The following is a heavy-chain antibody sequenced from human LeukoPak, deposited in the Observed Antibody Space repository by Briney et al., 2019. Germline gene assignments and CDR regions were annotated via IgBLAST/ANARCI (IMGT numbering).Heavy chain of an antibody. CDR1: GYTFTGSY. J-gene: IGHJ5*02. Sequence: ASVKVSCKPSGYTFTGSYMHWVRQAPGQGLEWMGWINPNSGGTKYAQNFQGRVTMTRDTSVSTAYMELSRLRSDDTAVYYCARGGGRSSSPFDPWGQGTLVTVSS. D-gene: IGHD6-6*01. CDR3: ARGGGRSSSPFDP. V-gene: IGHV1-2*02. CDR2: INPNSGGT.